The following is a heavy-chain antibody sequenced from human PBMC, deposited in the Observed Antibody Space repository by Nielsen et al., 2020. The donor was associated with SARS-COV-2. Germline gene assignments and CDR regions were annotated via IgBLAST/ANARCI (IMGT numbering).Heavy chain of an antibody. D-gene: IGHD3-22*01. J-gene: IGHJ3*02. Sequence: LRLSCAVSGGSISSGDYSWTWIRQPQGKGPEWIGYIHSSGSTYYNPSLSSRVTMSVDTSKNQFSLKLTSVTAADTAVYYCARERDSSGYNDALDIWGQGTMVTVSS. CDR3: ARERDSSGYNDALDI. CDR1: GGSISSGDYS. V-gene: IGHV4-30-4*07. CDR2: IHSSGST.